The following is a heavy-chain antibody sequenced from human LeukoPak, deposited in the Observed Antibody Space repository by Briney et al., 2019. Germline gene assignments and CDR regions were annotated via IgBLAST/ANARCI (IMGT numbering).Heavy chain of an antibody. V-gene: IGHV3-21*01. CDR3: AREGSRYSSGWYQKDY. Sequence: GGSLRLSCAASGFTFSSYSMNWVRQAPGKGLEWVSPISSSSSYIYYADSVKGRFTISRDNAKNSLYLQMNSLRAEDTAVYYCAREGSRYSSGWYQKDYWGQGTLVTVSS. D-gene: IGHD6-19*01. CDR1: GFTFSSYS. J-gene: IGHJ4*02. CDR2: ISSSSSYI.